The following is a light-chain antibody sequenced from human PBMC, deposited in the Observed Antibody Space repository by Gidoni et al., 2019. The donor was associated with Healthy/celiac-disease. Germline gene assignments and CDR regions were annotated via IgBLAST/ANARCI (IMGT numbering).Light chain of an antibody. CDR2: DAS. CDR1: QDISNY. V-gene: IGKV1-33*01. J-gene: IGKJ5*01. Sequence: DIQMTQSPSSLSASVGDRVTITCQASQDISNYLNWYQQKPGKAPKLLIYDASNLETGVPSRFSGSGSGTDCTCTISSLQPEDIETYYCEQYDNLPITFGQGTRLEIK. CDR3: EQYDNLPIT.